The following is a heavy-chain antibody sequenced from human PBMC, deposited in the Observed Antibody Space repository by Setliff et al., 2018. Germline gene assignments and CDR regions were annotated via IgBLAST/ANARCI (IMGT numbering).Heavy chain of an antibody. V-gene: IGHV1-69*05. D-gene: IGHD3-9*01. CDR2: LIPMFGTP. J-gene: IGHJ6*03. CDR3: ARLPKIVTGYYGSHYYYYMDV. Sequence: ASVKVSCKASGDSFSNYAISWVRQAPGQGLEWMGGLIPMFGTPGYAQKFQDRVTITTDESTSTAYMELNSLTSEDTALYYCARLPKIVTGYYGSHYYYYMDVWGKGTTVTVSS. CDR1: GDSFSNYA.